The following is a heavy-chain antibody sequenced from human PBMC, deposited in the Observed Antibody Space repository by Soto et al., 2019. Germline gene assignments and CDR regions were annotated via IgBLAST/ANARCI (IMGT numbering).Heavy chain of an antibody. CDR3: ARVASADAFDI. J-gene: IGHJ3*02. CDR1: GGSISSGGYY. Sequence: SETLSLTCTVSGGSISSGGYYWSWIRQHPGKGLEWIGYIYYSGSTYYNPSLKSRVTISVDTSKNQFSLKLSSVTAADTAVYYCARVASADAFDIWGQGTMVTVSS. CDR2: IYYSGST. V-gene: IGHV4-31*03.